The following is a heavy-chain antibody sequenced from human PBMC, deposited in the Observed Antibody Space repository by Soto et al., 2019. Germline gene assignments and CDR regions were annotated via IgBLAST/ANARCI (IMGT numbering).Heavy chain of an antibody. D-gene: IGHD2-2*01. J-gene: IGHJ5*02. CDR3: ARVLLVPAHHWFDP. V-gene: IGHV4-30-2*01. Sequence: QLQLQESGSGLVKPSQTLSLTCAVSGGSISSGGYSWSWIRQPPGKGLEWIGYIYHSGSTYYNPSLKIRVTISLDRSKNQFSLKLCSVTAADTAVYYCARVLLVPAHHWFDPLGQGTLGTRSS. CDR2: IYHSGST. CDR1: GGSISSGGYS.